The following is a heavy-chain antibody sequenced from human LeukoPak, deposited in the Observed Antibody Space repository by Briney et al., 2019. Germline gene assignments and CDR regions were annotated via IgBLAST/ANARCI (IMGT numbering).Heavy chain of an antibody. CDR1: GGSISSGGYY. D-gene: IGHD3-22*01. CDR3: ARTSDSSGYYFDY. J-gene: IGHJ4*02. Sequence: SESLSLTCTVSGGSISSGGYYWSWIRQHSGKGLEWIGYIYYSGSTYYNPSLKSRLTISVDTSKNQFSLELSSVTAADTALYYCARTSDSSGYYFDYWGQGTLVTVSS. V-gene: IGHV4-31*03. CDR2: IYYSGST.